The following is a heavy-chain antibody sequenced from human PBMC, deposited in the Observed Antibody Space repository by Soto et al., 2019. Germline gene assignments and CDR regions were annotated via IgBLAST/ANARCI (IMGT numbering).Heavy chain of an antibody. CDR2: INAGNGNT. Sequence: AASVKVSCKASGYTFTSYAMHWVRQAPGQRLEWMGWINAGNGNTKYSQKFQGRVTITRDTSASTAYMELSSLRSEDTAVYYCARSIVVVTALDDWGQGTLVTVSS. J-gene: IGHJ4*02. V-gene: IGHV1-3*01. D-gene: IGHD2-21*02. CDR3: ARSIVVVTALDD. CDR1: GYTFTSYA.